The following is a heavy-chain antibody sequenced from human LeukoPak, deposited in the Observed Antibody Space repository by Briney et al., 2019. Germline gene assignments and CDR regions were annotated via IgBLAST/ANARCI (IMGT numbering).Heavy chain of an antibody. CDR3: ASRGSLSSTNFDY. Sequence: SETLSLTCAVYGGSFSGYYWSWIRQPPGKGLERIGEINHSGSTNYNPSLKSRVTISVDTSKNQFSLKLSSVTAADTAVYYCASRGSLSSTNFDYWGQGTLVTVSS. CDR2: INHSGST. CDR1: GGSFSGYY. J-gene: IGHJ4*02. D-gene: IGHD3-16*02. V-gene: IGHV4-34*01.